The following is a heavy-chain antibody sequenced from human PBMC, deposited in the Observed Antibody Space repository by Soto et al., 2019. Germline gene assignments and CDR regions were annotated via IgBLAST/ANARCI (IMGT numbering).Heavy chain of an antibody. D-gene: IGHD1-7*01. CDR1: GFTFSSYA. CDR2: ISGSGGST. CDR3: AGGNWNSWDYYYYGMDV. V-gene: IGHV3-23*01. J-gene: IGHJ6*02. Sequence: GGSLRLSCAASGFTFSSYAMSWVRQAPGKGLEWVSAISGSGGSTYYADSVKGRFTISRDNSKNTLYLQMNSLRAEDTAVYYCAGGNWNSWDYYYYGMDVWGQGTTVTVSS.